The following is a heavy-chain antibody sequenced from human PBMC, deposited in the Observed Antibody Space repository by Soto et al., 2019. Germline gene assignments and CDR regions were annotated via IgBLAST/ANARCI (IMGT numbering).Heavy chain of an antibody. V-gene: IGHV3-11*01. CDR3: ASGTNGAFFVY. D-gene: IGHD2-8*01. CDR2: ISSRSSTI. Sequence: GGSLRLSCAASGFTFSDYYMSWIRQAPGKGLEWVSYISSRSSTIFYADSVKDRFTISRDNVKNSLYLQMNSLRSEDTAVYYCASGTNGAFFVYWGQGILVTVSS. CDR1: GFTFSDYY. J-gene: IGHJ4*02.